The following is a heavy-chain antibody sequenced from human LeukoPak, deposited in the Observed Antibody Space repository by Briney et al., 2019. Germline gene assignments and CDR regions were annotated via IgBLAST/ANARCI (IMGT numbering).Heavy chain of an antibody. V-gene: IGHV3-30*04. CDR2: ISYDGSNK. D-gene: IGHD1-26*01. CDR1: GFTFSSYA. J-gene: IGHJ3*02. Sequence: QPGGSLGLSCAASGFTFSSYAMHWVRQAPGKGLEWVAVISYDGSNKYYADSVKGRFTISRDNSKNTLYLQMNSLRAEDTAVYYCAREWERAFDIWGQGTMVTVSS. CDR3: AREWERAFDI.